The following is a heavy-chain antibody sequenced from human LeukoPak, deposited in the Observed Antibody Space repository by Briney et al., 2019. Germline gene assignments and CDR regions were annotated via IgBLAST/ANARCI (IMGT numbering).Heavy chain of an antibody. CDR3: ARGIDEWLYLNY. CDR1: GFPFSPFW. J-gene: IGHJ4*02. Sequence: GGSLRLSCAPPGFPFSPFWMTWVRQAPGKGPEFVATMNRDGSEVAYGNSVRGRFTISRDNAKNSLYLQMYSLRVEDTAVYYCARGIDEWLYLNYWGQGALVTVSS. D-gene: IGHD3-3*01. V-gene: IGHV3-7*04. CDR2: MNRDGSEV.